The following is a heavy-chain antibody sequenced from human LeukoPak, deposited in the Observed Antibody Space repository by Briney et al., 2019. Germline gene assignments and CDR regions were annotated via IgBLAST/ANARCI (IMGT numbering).Heavy chain of an antibody. CDR3: ARGRSNYYGMDV. J-gene: IGHJ6*02. D-gene: IGHD1-26*01. Sequence: SETLSLTCTVSGGSISSYYWSWIRRPPGKGLEWIRYIYYNGNTNYSPSLKSRVTMSVDTSKNLFSLKVSSVTAADTAVYYCARGRSNYYGMDVWGQGTTVTVSS. V-gene: IGHV4-59*01. CDR1: GGSISSYY. CDR2: IYYNGNT.